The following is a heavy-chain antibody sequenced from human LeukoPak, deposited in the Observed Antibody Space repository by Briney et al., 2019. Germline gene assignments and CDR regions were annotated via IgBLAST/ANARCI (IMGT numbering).Heavy chain of an antibody. CDR1: GGTFSSYA. D-gene: IGHD2-8*01. CDR2: IIPIFGTA. V-gene: IGHV1-69*13. Sequence: SVKVSCKASGGTFSSYAISWVRQAPGQGLEWMGGIIPIFGTANYAQKFQGRVTITADESTSTAYMELSSLRSEDTAVYYCARDRNGVGYFDYWGQGTLVTVSS. CDR3: ARDRNGVGYFDY. J-gene: IGHJ4*02.